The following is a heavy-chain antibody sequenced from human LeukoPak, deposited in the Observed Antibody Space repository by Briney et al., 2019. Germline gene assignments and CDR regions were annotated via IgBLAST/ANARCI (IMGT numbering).Heavy chain of an antibody. CDR1: GFLFKLFA. D-gene: IGHD1-14*01. CDR3: TRDRNLHRAGTTNYYYYYYMDV. J-gene: IGHJ6*03. CDR2: IRSKAYGGTT. Sequence: GGSLRLSCVGSGFLFKLFAVGWVRQAPGKGLEWVGFIRSKAYGGTTEYAASVKGRFTISRDDSKSIAYLQMNSLKTEDTAVYYCTRDRNLHRAGTTNYYYYYYMDVWGKGTTVTVSS. V-gene: IGHV3-49*04.